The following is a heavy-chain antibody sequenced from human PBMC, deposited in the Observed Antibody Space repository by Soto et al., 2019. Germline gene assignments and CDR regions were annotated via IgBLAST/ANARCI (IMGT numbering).Heavy chain of an antibody. J-gene: IGHJ4*02. CDR3: GRRFSSSSSHVDY. Sequence: GASVKVSCKTSGYRFIGYFIHWVRQAPGQGLEWMGWISPDSGGTNYAQKFRGRVTMTRDKSISTAYMELSSLRSDDTAVYYCGRRFSSSSSHVDYWGQGTLVTVSS. CDR2: ISPDSGGT. CDR1: GYRFIGYF. V-gene: IGHV1-2*02. D-gene: IGHD6-6*01.